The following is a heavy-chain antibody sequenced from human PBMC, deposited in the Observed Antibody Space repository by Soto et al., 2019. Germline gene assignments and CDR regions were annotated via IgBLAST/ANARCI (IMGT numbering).Heavy chain of an antibody. CDR2: ISYDGSNK. V-gene: IGHV3-30-3*01. CDR3: ARDYATAVTRDYFDY. Sequence: GGSLRLSCAASGFTFSNYAMHWVRQAPGKGLDWVAIISYDGSNKYYADSVKGRLPISRDNSKNTLYLQMNSLGAEDTAVYYCARDYATAVTRDYFDYWGQGALVTVSS. CDR1: GFTFSNYA. D-gene: IGHD3-16*01. J-gene: IGHJ4*02.